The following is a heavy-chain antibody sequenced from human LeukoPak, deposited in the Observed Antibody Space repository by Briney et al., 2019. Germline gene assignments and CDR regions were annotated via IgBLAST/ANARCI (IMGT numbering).Heavy chain of an antibody. CDR1: GGSFSGYY. CDR2: ISGGGGTP. D-gene: IGHD2-15*01. Sequence: ETLSLTCAVYGGSFSGYYWSWVRQAPGKGLEWVSTISGGGGTPYYADSVKGRFTISRDNSENTLFLQMNSLRVEDTAVYYCAKSGLNRFDYWGQGALVTVSS. CDR3: AKSGLNRFDY. V-gene: IGHV3-23*01. J-gene: IGHJ4*02.